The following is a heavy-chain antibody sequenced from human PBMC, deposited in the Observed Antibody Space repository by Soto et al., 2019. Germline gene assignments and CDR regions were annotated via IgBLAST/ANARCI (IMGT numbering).Heavy chain of an antibody. V-gene: IGHV1-69*13. D-gene: IGHD3-22*01. CDR3: ARGREVVVIKDYYYGMDV. Sequence: ASVKVSFKASGGTVSSYAISWVRQAPVQGLEWMGGIIPIFGTANYAQKLQGRVTITADESTSTAYMELSSLRSEDTAVYYCARGREVVVIKDYYYGMDVWGQGTTVTVSS. CDR1: GGTVSSYA. J-gene: IGHJ6*02. CDR2: IIPIFGTA.